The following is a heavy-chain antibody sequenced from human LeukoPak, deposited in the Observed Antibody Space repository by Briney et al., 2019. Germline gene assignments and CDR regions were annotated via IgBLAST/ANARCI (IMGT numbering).Heavy chain of an antibody. D-gene: IGHD3-3*01. V-gene: IGHV3-21*01. CDR1: GFTFSSYS. CDR3: ARDGDFWSGYSNYYYGMDV. Sequence: GGSLGLSCAASGFTFSSYSMNWVRQAPGKGLEWVSSISSSSSYIYYADSVKGRFTISRDNAKNSLYLQMNSLRAEDTAVYYCARDGDFWSGYSNYYYGMDVWGQGTTVTVSS. J-gene: IGHJ6*02. CDR2: ISSSSSYI.